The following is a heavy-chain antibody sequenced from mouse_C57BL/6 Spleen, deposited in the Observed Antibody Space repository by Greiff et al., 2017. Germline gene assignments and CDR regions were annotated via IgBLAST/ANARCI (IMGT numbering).Heavy chain of an antibody. CDR1: GYTFTDYY. CDR3: AREGWEDY. J-gene: IGHJ2*01. CDR2: INPNNGGT. V-gene: IGHV1-26*01. Sequence: VQLQQSGPELVKPGASVTISCKASGYTFTDYYMNWVKQSHGKSLEWIGDINPNNGGTSYNQKFKGKDTLTVDKSSSTAYMGLRSLTSEDSAVXYCAREGWEDYWGQGTTLTVSS. D-gene: IGHD1-1*02.